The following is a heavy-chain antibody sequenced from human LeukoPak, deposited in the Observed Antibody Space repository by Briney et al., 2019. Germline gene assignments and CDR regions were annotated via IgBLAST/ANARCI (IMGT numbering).Heavy chain of an antibody. V-gene: IGHV3-21*01. CDR2: ISSSSSYI. J-gene: IGHJ4*02. CDR1: GFTFSSYS. Sequence: GGSLRLSCAASGFTFSSYSMNWVRQAPGQGLEWVSSISSSSSYIYYADSVKGRFTISRDNAKNSLYLQMNSLRAEDTAVYYCARVVRDIVVVVAATPSYRFDYWGQGTLVTVSS. D-gene: IGHD2-15*01. CDR3: ARVVRDIVVVVAATPSYRFDY.